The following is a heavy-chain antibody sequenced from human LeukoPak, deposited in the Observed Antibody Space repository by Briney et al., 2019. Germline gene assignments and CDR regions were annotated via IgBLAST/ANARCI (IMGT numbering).Heavy chain of an antibody. J-gene: IGHJ4*02. CDR3: ARGTIATGTTTISD. Sequence: GGSLRLSCAASGFTFSDHYMDWVRQAPGKGLEWVGRTRNKAKSYTTEYAASVKGRFTISRDDSKNSLYLQMNSLKTEDTAVYYCARGTIATGTTTISDWGQGTLVTVSS. CDR1: GFTFSDHY. V-gene: IGHV3-72*01. D-gene: IGHD1-7*01. CDR2: TRNKAKSYTT.